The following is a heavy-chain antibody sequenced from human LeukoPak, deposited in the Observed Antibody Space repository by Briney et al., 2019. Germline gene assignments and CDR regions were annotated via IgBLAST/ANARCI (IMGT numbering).Heavy chain of an antibody. D-gene: IGHD6-6*01. CDR2: IIPIFGTA. J-gene: IGHJ6*03. CDR1: GYTFTSYD. V-gene: IGHV1-69*05. Sequence: SVKVSCKASGYTFTSYDINWVRQATGQGLEWMGRIIPIFGTANYAQKFQGRVTITTDESTSTAYMELSSLRSEDTAVYYCAGDRYSSSSYYYYMDVWGKGTTVTVSS. CDR3: AGDRYSSSSYYYYMDV.